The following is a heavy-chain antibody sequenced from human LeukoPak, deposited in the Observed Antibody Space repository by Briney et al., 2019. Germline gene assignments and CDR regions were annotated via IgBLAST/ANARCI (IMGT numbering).Heavy chain of an antibody. J-gene: IGHJ4*02. CDR2: ISSNGGST. Sequence: GGPLRLSCSASGFTFSSYAMHWVRQAPGKGLEYVSAISSNGGSTYYADSVKGRFTISRDNAKNTLYIQMSSLRAEDTAVYYCMKDLSGPYSFDYWGQGSLVTVSS. CDR3: MKDLSGPYSFDY. V-gene: IGHV3-64*05. CDR1: GFTFSSYA. D-gene: IGHD1-26*01.